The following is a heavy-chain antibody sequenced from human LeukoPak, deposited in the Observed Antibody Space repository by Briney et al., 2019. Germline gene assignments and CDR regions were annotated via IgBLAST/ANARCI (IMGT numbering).Heavy chain of an antibody. CDR2: IYTSGST. D-gene: IGHD3-10*01. CDR3: ARGVSQTMSKLWFGEGDWFDP. Sequence: SETLSLTCTVSGGSISSGSYYWSWIRQPAGKGLEWIGRIYTSGSTNYNPSLKSRVTISVDASKNQFSLELSSVTAADTAVYYCARGVSQTMSKLWFGEGDWFDPWGQGTLVTVSS. V-gene: IGHV4-61*02. J-gene: IGHJ5*02. CDR1: GGSISSGSYY.